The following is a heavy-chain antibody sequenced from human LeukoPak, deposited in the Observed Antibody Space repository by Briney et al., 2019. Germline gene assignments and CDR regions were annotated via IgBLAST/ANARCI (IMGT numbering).Heavy chain of an antibody. CDR1: GGSISSGGYY. CDR3: ARGVVGGGPFYYYYGMDV. V-gene: IGHV4-31*03. J-gene: IGHJ6*02. Sequence: SETLSLTCTVSGGSISSGGYYWSWIRQHPGKGLEWIGYIYYSGSTYYNPSLKSRVTISVDTSKNQFSLKLSSVTAADTAVYYCARGVVGGGPFYYYYGMDVWGQGTTVTVSS. D-gene: IGHD2-21*01. CDR2: IYYSGST.